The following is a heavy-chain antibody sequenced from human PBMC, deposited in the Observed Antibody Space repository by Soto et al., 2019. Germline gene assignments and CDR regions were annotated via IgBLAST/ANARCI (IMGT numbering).Heavy chain of an antibody. CDR1: GFTFSSSW. CDR2: ISGDGDST. D-gene: IGHD1-26*01. J-gene: IGHJ4*02. V-gene: IGHV3-74*01. Sequence: SCAASGFTFSSSWMYWFRQGPGKGLVWVSGISGDGDSTTHADSVKGRFTISRNNAKNTLYLQMNSLIVEDTALYYCARAGLLASGDYWGQGTLVTVSS. CDR3: ARAGLLASGDY.